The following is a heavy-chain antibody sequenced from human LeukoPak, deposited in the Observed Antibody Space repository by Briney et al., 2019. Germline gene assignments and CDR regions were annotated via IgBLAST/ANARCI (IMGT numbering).Heavy chain of an antibody. D-gene: IGHD3-10*01. CDR2: IYPGDSDT. V-gene: IGHV5-51*01. CDR3: ARERYGSGSYPSYYYYYYGMDV. CDR1: GYSFTSYW. Sequence: GESLKISCKGSGYSFTSYWIGWVRQMPGKGLEWMGIIYPGDSDTRYSPSFQGQVTISADKSISTAYLQWSSLKASDTAMYYCARERYGSGSYPSYYYYYYGMDVWGQGTLVTVSS. J-gene: IGHJ6*02.